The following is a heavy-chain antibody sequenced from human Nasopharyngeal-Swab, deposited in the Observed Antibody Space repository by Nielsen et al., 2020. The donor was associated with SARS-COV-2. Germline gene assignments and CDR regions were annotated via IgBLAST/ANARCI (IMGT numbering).Heavy chain of an antibody. D-gene: IGHD6-13*01. CDR2: INHSGST. Sequence: GSLRLSCGVYGGSFSSYYWSWIRQPPGKGLEWIGEINHSGSTNYNPSLESRVTLSVDTSKNQFSLNLISVTAADTAVYYCSAAGGNYWGQGTLVTVSS. J-gene: IGHJ4*02. V-gene: IGHV4-34*01. CDR1: GGSFSSYY. CDR3: SAAGGNY.